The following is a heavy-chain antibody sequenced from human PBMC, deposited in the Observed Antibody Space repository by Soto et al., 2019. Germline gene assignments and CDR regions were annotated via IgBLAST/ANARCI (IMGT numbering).Heavy chain of an antibody. CDR2: INPSGGST. CDR3: AREGYDFWSGQLWNWFDP. CDR1: GYTFTSYY. V-gene: IGHV1-46*01. Sequence: QVQLVQSGAEVKKPGASVKVSCKASGYTFTSYYMHWVRQAPGQGLEWMGIINPSGGSTSYAQKFQGRVTMTRDTSTSTVYMELSSLRSEDTAVYYCAREGYDFWSGQLWNWFDPWGQGTLVTVSS. J-gene: IGHJ5*02. D-gene: IGHD3-3*01.